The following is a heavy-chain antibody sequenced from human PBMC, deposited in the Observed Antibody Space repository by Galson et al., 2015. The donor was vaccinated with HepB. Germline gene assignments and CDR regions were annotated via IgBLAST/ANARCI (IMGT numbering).Heavy chain of an antibody. J-gene: IGHJ5*02. CDR3: ARGPPPHGDYDQWFDP. V-gene: IGHV3-33*01. Sequence: SLRLSCAASGFTFSSYGMHWVRQAPGKGLEWVAVIWYDGSNKYYADSVKGRFTISRDNSKNTLYLQMNSLRAEDTAVYYCARGPPPHGDYDQWFDPWGQGTLVTVSS. CDR1: GFTFSSYG. D-gene: IGHD4-17*01. CDR2: IWYDGSNK.